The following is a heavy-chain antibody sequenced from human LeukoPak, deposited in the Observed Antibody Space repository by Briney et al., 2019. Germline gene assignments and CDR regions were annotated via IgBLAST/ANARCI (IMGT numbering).Heavy chain of an antibody. Sequence: GGSVRLSRVACRFIYRKYWMSGVRQAPGGGLEGVANINQEGYKKVCADALRDRLTISRANAKESLYLQLNSLRADDTAVYYCAKWGPHCVGDYCPALDSWGQGNLVTVSS. CDR1: RFIYRKYW. CDR3: AKWGPHCVGDYCPALDS. CDR2: INQEGYKK. V-gene: IGHV3-7*01. J-gene: IGHJ4*02. D-gene: IGHD2-21*02.